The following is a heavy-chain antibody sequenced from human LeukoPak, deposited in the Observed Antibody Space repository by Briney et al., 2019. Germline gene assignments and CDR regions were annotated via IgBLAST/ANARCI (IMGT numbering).Heavy chain of an antibody. D-gene: IGHD2-2*01. CDR2: MNPNSGNT. Sequence: ASVKVSCKASGYTFTSYDINWVRQATGQGLEWMGWMNPNSGNTGYAQKFQGRVTMTRNTSISTAYMELRSLRSDDTAVYYCARDAGRYCSSTSCYPDYWGQGTLVTVSS. CDR1: GYTFTSYD. V-gene: IGHV1-8*01. CDR3: ARDAGRYCSSTSCYPDY. J-gene: IGHJ4*02.